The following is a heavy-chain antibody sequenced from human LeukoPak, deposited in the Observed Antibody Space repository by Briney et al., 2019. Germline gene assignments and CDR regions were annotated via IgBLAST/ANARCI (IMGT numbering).Heavy chain of an antibody. CDR3: AKSVFHIMTDYYFALDV. Sequence: GGSLRLSCAASGFTFSSYAMSWVRQAPGKGLEWVSTVSSGDGITYYADSVKGRFTISRDNSQHTLYLQVSSLRAEDTAVYFCAKSVFHIMTDYYFALDVWGQGTTVTVSS. J-gene: IGHJ6*02. V-gene: IGHV3-23*01. D-gene: IGHD3-9*01. CDR1: GFTFSSYA. CDR2: VSSGDGIT.